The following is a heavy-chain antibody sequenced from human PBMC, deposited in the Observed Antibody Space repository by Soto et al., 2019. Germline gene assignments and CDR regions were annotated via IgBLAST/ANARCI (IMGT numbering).Heavy chain of an antibody. J-gene: IGHJ6*03. CDR1: GFTFSDYY. CDR3: ARVLTGTTGYYYYMDV. D-gene: IGHD1-7*01. Sequence: SLRLSCAASGFTFSDYYMSWIRQAPGKGLEWVSYISSSGSTIYYADSVKGRFTISRDNAKNSLYLQMNSLRAEDTAVYYCARVLTGTTGYYYYMDVWGKGTTVTVSS. CDR2: ISSSGSTI. V-gene: IGHV3-11*01.